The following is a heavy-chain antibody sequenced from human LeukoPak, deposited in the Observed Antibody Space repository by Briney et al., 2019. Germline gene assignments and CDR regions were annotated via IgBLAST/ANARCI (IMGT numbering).Heavy chain of an antibody. V-gene: IGHV1-69*01. D-gene: IGHD4-17*01. CDR3: ARLEITTVTTSDY. CDR2: IIPISGTA. CDR1: GGTFSSYA. Sequence: SVKVSCKASGGTFSSYAISWVRQAPGQGLEWMGGIIPISGTANYAQKFQGRVTITADESTSTAYMELSSLRSEDTAVYYCARLEITTVTTSDYWGQGTLVPVSS. J-gene: IGHJ4*02.